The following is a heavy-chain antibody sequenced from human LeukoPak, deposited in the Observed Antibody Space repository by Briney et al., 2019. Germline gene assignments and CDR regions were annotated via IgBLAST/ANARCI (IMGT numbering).Heavy chain of an antibody. V-gene: IGHV1-46*01. CDR1: GYTFTSYY. J-gene: IGHJ4*02. CDR3: ARGPPGENCGEDCYSVIFDY. Sequence: GASVKVSCKASGYTFTSYYMHWVRQAPGQGLEWMGIINPSGASTSYAQKFQGRVTMTRDTSTSTVYMELSRLTSEDTAVYYCARGPPGENCGEDCYSVIFDYWGQGTLVTVSS. D-gene: IGHD2-21*02. CDR2: INPSGAST.